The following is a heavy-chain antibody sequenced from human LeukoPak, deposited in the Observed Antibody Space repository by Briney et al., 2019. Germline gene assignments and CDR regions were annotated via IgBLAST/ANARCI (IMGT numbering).Heavy chain of an antibody. J-gene: IGHJ4*02. Sequence: GGSLRLSCAASGFTFSSYAMTWVRQAPGKGLEWVAVISYDGSNKYYAESVKGRFTISRDNSKNTLYLQMNSLRAEDTAVYYCARGLGRYDFWGGYPSPFDYWGQGTLVTVSS. CDR3: ARGLGRYDFWGGYPSPFDY. D-gene: IGHD3/OR15-3a*01. CDR2: ISYDGSNK. V-gene: IGHV3-30-3*01. CDR1: GFTFSSYA.